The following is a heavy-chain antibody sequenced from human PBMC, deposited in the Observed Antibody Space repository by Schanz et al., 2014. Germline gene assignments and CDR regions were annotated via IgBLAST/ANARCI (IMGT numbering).Heavy chain of an antibody. V-gene: IGHV3-23*04. Sequence: EVQLVESGGGLAQPGGSLRLSCAASGFSFSTYAMNWVRQAPGKRLEWVSLNSGRGDSTHYADSVKGRFTISRDNSRKTLSLQMTSLRAEDSAVYYCAKHRHYADNNGYPGIDYWGQGTLVTVS. D-gene: IGHD3-16*01. CDR1: GFSFSTYA. J-gene: IGHJ4*02. CDR2: NSGRGDST. CDR3: AKHRHYADNNGYPGIDY.